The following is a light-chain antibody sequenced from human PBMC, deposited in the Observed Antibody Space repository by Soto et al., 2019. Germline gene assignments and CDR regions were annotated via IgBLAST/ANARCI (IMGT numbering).Light chain of an antibody. J-gene: IGLJ3*02. CDR3: SSYTPSNTQV. Sequence: QSALTQPASVSGSPGQSITISCTGTSSDVGTYTYVSWYQHRPGKAPKLMIYDVSYRPSGVSNRFYGSKSANTASLTISGLQAADEAEYSCSSYTPSNTQVFDGGTKLTVL. V-gene: IGLV2-14*01. CDR2: DVS. CDR1: SSDVGTYTY.